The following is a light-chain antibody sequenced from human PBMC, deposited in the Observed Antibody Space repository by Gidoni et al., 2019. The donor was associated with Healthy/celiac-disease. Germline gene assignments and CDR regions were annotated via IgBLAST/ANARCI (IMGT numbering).Light chain of an antibody. CDR2: SNN. J-gene: IGLJ3*02. Sequence: QSVLTQPPSASGTPGQRVTISCSGSSSNIGRNTVNWYQQLPGTAPKLHIYSNNQRPSGVPDRFSGSKSGTSASPAISGLQSEDEADYYCAAWDDSLNGWVFGGGTKLTVL. CDR3: AAWDDSLNGWV. V-gene: IGLV1-44*01. CDR1: SSNIGRNT.